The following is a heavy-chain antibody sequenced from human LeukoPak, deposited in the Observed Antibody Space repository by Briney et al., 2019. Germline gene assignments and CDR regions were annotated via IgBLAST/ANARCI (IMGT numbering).Heavy chain of an antibody. CDR1: GFTFSSFT. J-gene: IGHJ4*02. CDR2: IDSSSSTI. V-gene: IGHV3-48*02. D-gene: IGHD6-19*01. Sequence: GGSLRLSCAASGFTFSSFTMNWVRQAPGKGLEWVSYIDSSSSTIYYADSVKGRFTISRDNAKNSLYLQMNSLRDEDTAVYYCARDTEIKAVAGIFYWGQGTLVTVSS. CDR3: ARDTEIKAVAGIFY.